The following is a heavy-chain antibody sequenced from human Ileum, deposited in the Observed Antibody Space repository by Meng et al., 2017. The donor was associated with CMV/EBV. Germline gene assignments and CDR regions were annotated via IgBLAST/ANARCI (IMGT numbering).Heavy chain of an antibody. CDR1: YA. CDR2: ISGSGGNT. J-gene: IGHJ5*02. V-gene: IGHV3-23*01. D-gene: IGHD2-2*02. CDR3: AKERGCSSASCYKGGGNWFDP. Sequence: YAMSCVRQAPGKGLEWVSAISGSGGNTYSADSVEGRFTISRDNSKNTLSLQMNSLRAEDTAVYYCAKERGCSSASCYKGGGNWFDPWGQGTLVTVSS.